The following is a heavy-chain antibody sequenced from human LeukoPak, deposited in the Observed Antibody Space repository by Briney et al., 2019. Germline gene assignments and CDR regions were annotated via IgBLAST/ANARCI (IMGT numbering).Heavy chain of an antibody. Sequence: ASVKVSCKASGYTFTGYYMHWVRQAPGQGLEWMGWINPDSGGTNYAQKFQGRVTMTRDTSISTAYMELSRLRSDDTAVYYCARGSGDTAMVIDSGYYYYMDVWGKGTTVTVSS. CDR3: ARGSGDTAMVIDSGYYYYMDV. V-gene: IGHV1-2*02. D-gene: IGHD5-18*01. CDR1: GYTFTGYY. CDR2: INPDSGGT. J-gene: IGHJ6*03.